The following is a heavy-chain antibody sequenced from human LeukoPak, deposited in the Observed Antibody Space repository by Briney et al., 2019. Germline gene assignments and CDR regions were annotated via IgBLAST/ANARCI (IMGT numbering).Heavy chain of an antibody. J-gene: IGHJ4*02. CDR3: AKDRKYSGRYSLDY. CDR2: IRYDGSNK. V-gene: IGHV3-30*02. Sequence: PGGSLRLSCAASGFTFSSYGMHWVRQAPGKGLEWVAFIRYDGSNKYYADSVKGRFTISRDNSKNTLYLQMNSLRAEDTAVYYCAKDRKYSGRYSLDYWGQGTLVTVSS. D-gene: IGHD1-26*01. CDR1: GFTFSSYG.